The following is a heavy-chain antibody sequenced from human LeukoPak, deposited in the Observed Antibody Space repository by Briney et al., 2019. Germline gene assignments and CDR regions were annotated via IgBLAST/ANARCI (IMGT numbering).Heavy chain of an antibody. Sequence: ASVTVSCTASGYTFTSYGISWVRQAPGQGLEWMGWISAYNGNTNYAQKLQGRVTMTTDTSTSTAYMELRSLRSDDTAAYYCALVVVAATYSYWGQGTLVTVSS. D-gene: IGHD2-15*01. J-gene: IGHJ4*02. CDR2: ISAYNGNT. CDR1: GYTFTSYG. V-gene: IGHV1-18*01. CDR3: ALVVVAATYSY.